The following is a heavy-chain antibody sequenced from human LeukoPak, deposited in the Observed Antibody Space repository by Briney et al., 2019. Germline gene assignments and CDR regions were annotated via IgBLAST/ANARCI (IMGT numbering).Heavy chain of an antibody. CDR1: GGSFSGYY. CDR2: INHSGST. D-gene: IGHD3-22*01. V-gene: IGHV4-34*01. J-gene: IGHJ4*02. CDR3: ARDHSSGYYYFDY. Sequence: SETLSLTCAVYGGSFSGYYWSWIRQPPGKGLEWIGEINHSGSTNYNPSLKSRVTISVDTSKNQFSLKLSSVTAADTAVYYCARDHSSGYYYFDYRGQGTLVTVSS.